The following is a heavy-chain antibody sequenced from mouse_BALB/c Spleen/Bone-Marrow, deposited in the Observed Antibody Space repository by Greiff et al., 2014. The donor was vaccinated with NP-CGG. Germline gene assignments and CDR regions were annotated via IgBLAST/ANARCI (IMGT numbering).Heavy chain of an antibody. CDR3: ARGSLYYGYDASAYYAMDY. J-gene: IGHJ4*01. D-gene: IGHD2-2*01. Sequence: VQLKESGPELVKPGASVKISCKASGFTITDYNMDWVKQRPGKSLEWIGGIYPKNGGTNYNQKFKGKATMTVDKSSSTAYKELRSLTSEDTAVYYCARGSLYYGYDASAYYAMDYWGQGTSVTVSS. CDR2: IYPKNGGT. CDR1: GFTITDYN. V-gene: IGHV1-18*01.